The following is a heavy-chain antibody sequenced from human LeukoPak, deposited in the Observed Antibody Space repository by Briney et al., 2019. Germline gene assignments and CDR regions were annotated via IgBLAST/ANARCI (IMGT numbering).Heavy chain of an antibody. CDR2: ISAYNGNT. V-gene: IGHV1-18*01. CDR3: ARLQTPGYSYGSLYYYYGMDV. CDR1: GYTFTSYG. D-gene: IGHD5-18*01. J-gene: IGHJ6*04. Sequence: GASVKVFCKASGYTFTSYGISWVRQAPGQGLEWMGWISAYNGNTNYAQKLQGRVTMTTDTSTSTAYMELRSLRSDDTAVYYCARLQTPGYSYGSLYYYYGMDVWGKGTTVTVSS.